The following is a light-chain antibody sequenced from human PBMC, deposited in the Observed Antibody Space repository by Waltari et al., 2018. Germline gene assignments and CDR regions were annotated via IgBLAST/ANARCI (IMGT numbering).Light chain of an antibody. CDR2: GAS. V-gene: IGKV1-5*03. Sequence: DIQMTQSPSTLSASVGDRVTITSRASQSSSNWLAWYQPKPGKAPKVLIYGASSLESGVPSRFSGSGSGTEFTLTISSLQPDDFATYYCQQYNDYSTWTFGQGTKVEIK. CDR3: QQYNDYSTWT. J-gene: IGKJ1*01. CDR1: QSSSNW.